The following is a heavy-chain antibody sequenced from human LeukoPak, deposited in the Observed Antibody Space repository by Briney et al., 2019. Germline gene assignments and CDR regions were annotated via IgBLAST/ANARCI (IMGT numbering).Heavy chain of an antibody. CDR2: IRYDGSNK. CDR3: ARGDLHDGGAFDI. CDR1: GFTFSSYG. Sequence: GGSLRLSCAASGFTFSSYGMHWVRQAPGKGLEWVAFIRYDGSNKYYADSVKGRFTISRDNSKNTLYLQMNSLRAEDTAVYYCARGDLHDGGAFDIWGQGTMVTVSS. D-gene: IGHD3-10*01. J-gene: IGHJ3*02. V-gene: IGHV3-30*02.